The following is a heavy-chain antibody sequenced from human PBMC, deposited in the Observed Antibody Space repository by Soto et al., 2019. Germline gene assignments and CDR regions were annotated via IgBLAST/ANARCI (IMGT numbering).Heavy chain of an antibody. Sequence: PGVSLSLSCAASGFTFSSYAMHWVRQAPGKGLEWVAVISYDGSNKYYADSVKGRFTISRDNSKNTLYLQMNSLRAEDTAVYYCAREESGYSSEVDYYYGMDVWGQGTTVTVSS. J-gene: IGHJ6*02. CDR3: AREESGYSSEVDYYYGMDV. CDR2: ISYDGSNK. D-gene: IGHD3-3*01. V-gene: IGHV3-30-3*01. CDR1: GFTFSSYA.